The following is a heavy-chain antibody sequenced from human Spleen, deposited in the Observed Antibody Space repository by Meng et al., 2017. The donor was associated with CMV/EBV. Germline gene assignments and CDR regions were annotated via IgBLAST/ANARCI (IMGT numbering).Heavy chain of an antibody. J-gene: IGHJ6*02. CDR1: GFTFSNYG. V-gene: IGHV3-23*01. Sequence: GESLKISCAASGFTFSNYGMHWVRQAPGKGLEWVSALSGGGDTTYYADSVKGRFTISRDSSKKTVYLQMNSLRAEDTAVYYCAKDVFALFYSYGMDVWGQGTPVTVSS. CDR2: LSGGGDTT. D-gene: IGHD2-21*01. CDR3: AKDVFALFYSYGMDV.